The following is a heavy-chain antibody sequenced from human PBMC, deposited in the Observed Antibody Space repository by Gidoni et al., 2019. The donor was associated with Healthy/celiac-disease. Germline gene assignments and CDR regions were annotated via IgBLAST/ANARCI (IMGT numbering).Heavy chain of an antibody. CDR3: ATRGHYYDSQDDAFDI. V-gene: IGHV3-30*03. Sequence: QVQLVESGVGVVQPGRYLRLSCAASGFTFSSDGIHWVSQAPGKGLEWVAVISYDGSNKYYADSVKGRFTISRDNSKNTLYLQINILIAEDTAVYYCATRGHYYDSQDDAFDIWGQGTMVTVSS. CDR1: GFTFSSDG. D-gene: IGHD3-22*01. CDR2: ISYDGSNK. J-gene: IGHJ3*02.